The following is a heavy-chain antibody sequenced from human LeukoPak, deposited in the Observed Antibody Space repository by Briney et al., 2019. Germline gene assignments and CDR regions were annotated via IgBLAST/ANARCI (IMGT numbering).Heavy chain of an antibody. CDR3: ARGYCTGTSCYKGY. D-gene: IGHD2-2*02. CDR2: IYTSGST. V-gene: IGHV4-61*02. J-gene: IGHJ4*02. CDR1: GGSISSGSYY. Sequence: SETLSLTCTASGGSISSGSYYWSWIRQPAGKGLEWIGRIYTSGSTNYNPSLKSRVTISVDTSKNQFSLKLSSVTAADTAVYYRARGYCTGTSCYKGYWGQGTLVTVSS.